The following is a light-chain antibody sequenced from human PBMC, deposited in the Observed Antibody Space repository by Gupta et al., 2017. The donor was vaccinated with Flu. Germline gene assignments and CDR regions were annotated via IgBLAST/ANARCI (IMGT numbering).Light chain of an antibody. Sequence: DIKMTHSPSSLSASVGDRVTITCRASQSMSRYLNWYQQKPGRAPNLLIYAASTLHWGVPSRSSGSGSGRDFTLTITSRLLDDFATDYCRQHYRHGHTFGRGTNLEI. V-gene: IGKV1-39*01. J-gene: IGKJ2*01. CDR1: QSMSRY. CDR3: RQHYRHGHT. CDR2: AAS.